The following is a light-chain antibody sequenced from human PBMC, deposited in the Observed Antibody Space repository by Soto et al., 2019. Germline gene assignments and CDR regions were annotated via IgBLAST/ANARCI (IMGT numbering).Light chain of an antibody. V-gene: IGLV2-11*01. CDR2: DVS. CDR1: TIDVDSSNY. J-gene: IGLJ1*01. Sequence: QSVLTQPRSVSGSPGQSVTISCTGPTIDVDSSNYVSWYQQHPGKAPKLMIYDVSERPSGVPDRLSGSKSGSTASLTISGLQAEDEDDYYCCSYATTFYVLGSGTKVTVL. CDR3: CSYATTFYV.